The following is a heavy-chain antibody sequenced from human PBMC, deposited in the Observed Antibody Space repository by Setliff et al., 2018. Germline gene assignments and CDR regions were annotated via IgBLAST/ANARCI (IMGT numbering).Heavy chain of an antibody. CDR2: ISAYNGKT. Sequence: ASVKVSCKASGYTLSNSILSWVRQAPGQGLEWMGWISAYNGKTYFAQKFQDRITLTTDTSTNTGCLELRGLRSDDTAVYYCLRLARYCTKIACQATSGDEVWGLGTLVTVSS. D-gene: IGHD2-8*01. CDR1: GYTLSNSI. V-gene: IGHV1-18*01. CDR3: LRLARYCTKIACQATSGDEV. J-gene: IGHJ4*02.